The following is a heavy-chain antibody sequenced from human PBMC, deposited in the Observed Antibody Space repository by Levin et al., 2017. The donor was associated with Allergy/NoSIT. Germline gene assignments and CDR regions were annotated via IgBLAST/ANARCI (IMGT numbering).Heavy chain of an antibody. Sequence: GSLRLSCAVYGGSFSGYYWSWIRQPPGKGLEWIGEINHSGSTNYNPSLKSRVTISVDTSKNQFSLKLSSVTAADTAVYYCARESSYGSGGWFDPWGQGTLVTVSS. V-gene: IGHV4-34*01. J-gene: IGHJ5*02. CDR1: GGSFSGYY. CDR3: ARESSYGSGGWFDP. D-gene: IGHD5-18*01. CDR2: INHSGST.